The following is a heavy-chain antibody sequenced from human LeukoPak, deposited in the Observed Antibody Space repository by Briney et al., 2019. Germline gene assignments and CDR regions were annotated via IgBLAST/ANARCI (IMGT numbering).Heavy chain of an antibody. J-gene: IGHJ4*02. CDR1: GYTFTSYG. D-gene: IGHD3-3*01. CDR2: ISAYNGNT. Sequence: ASVKVSCKASGYTFTSYGISWVRQAPGQGLEWMGWISAYNGNTNYAQKLQGRVTMTTDTSTSTAYMELRSPRSDDTAVYYCARAGTYDFWSGYLRGHFDYWGQGTLVTVSS. V-gene: IGHV1-18*01. CDR3: ARAGTYDFWSGYLRGHFDY.